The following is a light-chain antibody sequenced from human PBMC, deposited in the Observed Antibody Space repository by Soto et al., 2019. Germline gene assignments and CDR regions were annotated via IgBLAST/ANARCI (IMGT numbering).Light chain of an antibody. J-gene: IGKJ1*01. CDR2: KAS. CDR3: QQYNSYSTT. V-gene: IGKV1-5*03. CDR1: QSISSW. Sequence: DIQMTQSPSTLSASVGDRVTITCRASQSISSWLAWYQQKPGKAPKLLIYKASSLESGVPSRFGGSGSGTEFTLTISSLQPDDFETDYGQQYNSYSTTFGQGTKVEIK.